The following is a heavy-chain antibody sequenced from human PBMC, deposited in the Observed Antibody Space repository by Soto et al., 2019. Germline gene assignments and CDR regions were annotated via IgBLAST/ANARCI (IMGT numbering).Heavy chain of an antibody. J-gene: IGHJ5*02. Sequence: SVKVSCKASGYPFTSYAMHWVRQAPGQRLEWMGWINAGNGNTKYSQKFQGRVTITRDTSASTAYMELSSLRSEDTAVYYCARPSGYCSSTSCWYNWFDPWGQGTLVTVSS. CDR1: GYPFTSYA. CDR3: ARPSGYCSSTSCWYNWFDP. D-gene: IGHD2-2*01. CDR2: INAGNGNT. V-gene: IGHV1-3*01.